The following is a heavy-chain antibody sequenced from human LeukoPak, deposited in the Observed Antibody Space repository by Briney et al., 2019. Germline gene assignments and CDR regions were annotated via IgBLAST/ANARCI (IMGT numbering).Heavy chain of an antibody. CDR1: GYSLSSGYY. J-gene: IGHJ6*04. Sequence: SETLSLTCAVSGYSLSSGYYWGWIRQPPGKGLEWIRSIFHSGSTYYNPSLKSRVNMSVDTSKNQISLKLSSVTAADTAVYYCARASGSYGSGSYYYYGMDVWGKGTTVTVSS. CDR2: IFHSGST. CDR3: ARASGSYGSGSYYYYGMDV. V-gene: IGHV4-38-2*01. D-gene: IGHD3-10*01.